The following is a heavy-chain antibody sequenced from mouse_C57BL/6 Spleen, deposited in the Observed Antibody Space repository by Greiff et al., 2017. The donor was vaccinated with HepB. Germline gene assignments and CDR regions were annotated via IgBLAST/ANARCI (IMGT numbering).Heavy chain of an antibody. CDR1: GFSFNTYA. J-gene: IGHJ4*01. D-gene: IGHD3-1*01. Sequence: EVKLMESGGGLVQPKGSLKLSCAASGFSFNTYAMNWVRQAPGKGLEWVARIRSKSNNYATYYADSVKDRFTISRDDSESMLYLQMNNLKTEDTAMYYCVRHRGGLAMDYWGQGTSVTVSS. V-gene: IGHV10-1*01. CDR2: IRSKSNNYAT. CDR3: VRHRGGLAMDY.